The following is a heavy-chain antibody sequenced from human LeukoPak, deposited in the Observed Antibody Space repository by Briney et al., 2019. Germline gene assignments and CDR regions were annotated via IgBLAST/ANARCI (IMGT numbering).Heavy chain of an antibody. J-gene: IGHJ6*04. D-gene: IGHD6-13*01. CDR1: GGSITSYY. V-gene: IGHV4-4*09. CDR3: ARQGGYSSPFSV. Sequence: SETPSLTCTVSGGSITSYYWSWIRQPPGKGLEWIGYIYSSGNTNYNPPLQSRVTLSVDTSRNQFSLKLTSVTAADTAVYYCARQGGYSSPFSVWGKGATVAVSS. CDR2: IYSSGNT.